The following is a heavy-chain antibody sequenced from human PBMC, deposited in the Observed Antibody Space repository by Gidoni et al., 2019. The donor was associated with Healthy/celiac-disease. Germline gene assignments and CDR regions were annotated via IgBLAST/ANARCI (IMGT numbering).Heavy chain of an antibody. Sequence: QVQLVDSGGGLVKPGGSLRLSCPASGFTFSDYYLSWIRQVPGKGLEWVSYISSSSSYTNYADSVKGRFTISRDNAKNSLYLQMNRLRAEDTAVYYCARDRGSSDYYYYYYGMDVWGQGTTVTVSS. CDR3: ARDRGSSDYYYYYYGMDV. D-gene: IGHD6-13*01. J-gene: IGHJ6*02. CDR1: GFTFSDYY. CDR2: ISSSSSYT. V-gene: IGHV3-11*06.